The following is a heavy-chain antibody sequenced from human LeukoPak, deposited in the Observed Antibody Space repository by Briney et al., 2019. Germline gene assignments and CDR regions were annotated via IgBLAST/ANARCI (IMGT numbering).Heavy chain of an antibody. Sequence: ASVKVSCKASGGTFSSYAISWVRQAPGQGLEWMGRINPNSGDTNYAQKFQGRVTMTRDTSISTAYVELSRLRSDDTAVYYCARDYCSSTSCLLDYWGQGTLVTVSS. J-gene: IGHJ4*02. CDR3: ARDYCSSTSCLLDY. V-gene: IGHV1-2*06. CDR1: GGTFSSYA. D-gene: IGHD2-2*01. CDR2: INPNSGDT.